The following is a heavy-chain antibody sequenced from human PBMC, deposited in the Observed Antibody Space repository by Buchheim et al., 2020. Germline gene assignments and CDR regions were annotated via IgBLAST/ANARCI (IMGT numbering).Heavy chain of an antibody. V-gene: IGHV3-21*01. CDR1: GFTFSTYS. Sequence: EVQLVESGGGLVQPGGSLRLSCAASGFTFSTYSMNWVRQAPGKGLEWLSSISSSSSHIYYAGSVKGRFTISRDDAKNSLYLQMNSLGVEDTAVYYCARESSASWGYWGQGTL. J-gene: IGHJ4*02. CDR2: ISSSSSHI. D-gene: IGHD3-16*01. CDR3: ARESSASWGY.